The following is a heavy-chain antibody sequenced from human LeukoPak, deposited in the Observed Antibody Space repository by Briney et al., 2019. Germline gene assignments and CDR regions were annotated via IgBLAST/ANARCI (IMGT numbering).Heavy chain of an antibody. Sequence: GGSLRLSCAASGFTFSSYEMNWVRQAPGKGLEWVSYISSSGSTIYYADSVKGRFTISRDNAKNSLYLQMNSLRAEDTALYHCARDDYGGNYWFDPWGQGTLVTVSS. J-gene: IGHJ5*02. CDR1: GFTFSSYE. D-gene: IGHD4-23*01. CDR2: ISSSGSTI. CDR3: ARDDYGGNYWFDP. V-gene: IGHV3-48*03.